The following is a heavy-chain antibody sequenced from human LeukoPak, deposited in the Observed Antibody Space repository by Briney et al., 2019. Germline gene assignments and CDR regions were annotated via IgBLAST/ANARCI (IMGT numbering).Heavy chain of an antibody. CDR2: IKQDGSEK. CDR1: GFTFSSYE. V-gene: IGHV3-7*01. J-gene: IGHJ4*02. D-gene: IGHD5-18*01. CDR3: ARDSERIQLGDY. Sequence: GGSLRLSCAASGFTFSSYEMNWVRQAPGKGLEWVANIKQDGSEKYYVDSVKGRFTISRDNAKNSLYLQMNSLRAEDTAVYYCARDSERIQLGDYWGQGTLVTVSS.